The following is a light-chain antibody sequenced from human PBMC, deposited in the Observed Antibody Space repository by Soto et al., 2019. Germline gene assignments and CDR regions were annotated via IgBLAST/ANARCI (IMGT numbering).Light chain of an antibody. V-gene: IGLV2-14*01. CDR2: EVT. Sequence: QSALTQPASVSGSPGQSITISCTGSSSDVGGYNYVSWYQQHPGKAPKLIIYEVTNRPSGVSNRFSGSKSGNTASLSISGLQAEDEADYYCSSYTNISTRVFGTGTKVTVL. J-gene: IGLJ1*01. CDR1: SSDVGGYNY. CDR3: SSYTNISTRV.